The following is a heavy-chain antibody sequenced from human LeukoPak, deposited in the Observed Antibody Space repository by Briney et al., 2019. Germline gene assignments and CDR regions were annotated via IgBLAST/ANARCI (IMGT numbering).Heavy chain of an antibody. J-gene: IGHJ5*02. CDR1: EFTFSTYA. V-gene: IGHV3-23*01. D-gene: IGHD2-15*01. CDR2: ISGSGGST. Sequence: GGSLRLSCAASEFTFSTYAMSWVRQAPGKGLEWVSGISGSGGSTYYADSVKGRFTISRDNSKNTLYLQLNSLRAEDTALYYCAGGGLYCSGGSCQNWIDPWGQGTLVTVSS. CDR3: AGGGLYCSGGSCQNWIDP.